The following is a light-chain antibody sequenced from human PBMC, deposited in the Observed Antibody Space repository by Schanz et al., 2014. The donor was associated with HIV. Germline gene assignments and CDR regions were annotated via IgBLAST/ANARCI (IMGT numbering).Light chain of an antibody. CDR3: QQYSSYPYT. J-gene: IGKJ2*01. CDR1: QDIRAR. CDR2: QAS. Sequence: DIQMTQSPSTLSASVGDRVTITCRATQDIRARLDWYQQKPGKAPNLLIAQASALRGGVPARFRGRGSGTKFTLTISNVEPDDFGIYYCQQYSSYPYTFGQGTKLDIQ. V-gene: IGKV1-5*03.